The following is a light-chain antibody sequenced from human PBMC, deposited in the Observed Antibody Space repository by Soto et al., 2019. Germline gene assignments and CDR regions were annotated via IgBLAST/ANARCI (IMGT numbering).Light chain of an antibody. V-gene: IGKV1D-12*01. J-gene: IGKJ5*01. CDR1: EDISYW. CDR3: QQANSFPIT. CDR2: AAS. Sequence: IQLTQTPSSVSASVGDRGTITCRAREDISYWVAWNQQKPGKAPKLLISAASTLQSGVPSRFSGSGSGTDFTLTISSLQPEDFATYFCQQANSFPITFGQGTRLEIK.